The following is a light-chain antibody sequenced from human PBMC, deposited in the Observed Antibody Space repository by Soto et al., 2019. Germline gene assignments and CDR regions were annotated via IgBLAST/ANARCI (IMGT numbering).Light chain of an antibody. CDR1: SSDVGTYNY. Sequence: QSALTQPASVSGSPGQSITISCTGTSSDVGTYNYVPWYQQHPGKAPKLMIYDVSSRPSGVSNRFSGSKSGNTASLTISGLQAEDDADYYCSSYTSSSTVVFGGGTKLTVL. J-gene: IGLJ2*01. CDR3: SSYTSSSTVV. V-gene: IGLV2-14*01. CDR2: DVS.